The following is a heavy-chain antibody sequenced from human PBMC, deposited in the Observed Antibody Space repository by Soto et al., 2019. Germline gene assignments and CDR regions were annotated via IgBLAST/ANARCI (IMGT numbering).Heavy chain of an antibody. D-gene: IGHD2-2*01. Sequence: PSETLSLTCTVSGGSVSSGSYYWSWIRQPPGKGLEWSGYIYYSGSTNYHPSLKSPVTISVDTSQTQSSLQPSSVTAAATAVYYCASGRAIVLVPAVSWFDTWGQGTLVTVSS. CDR1: GGSVSSGSYY. CDR2: IYYSGST. V-gene: IGHV4-61*01. CDR3: ASGRAIVLVPAVSWFDT. J-gene: IGHJ5*02.